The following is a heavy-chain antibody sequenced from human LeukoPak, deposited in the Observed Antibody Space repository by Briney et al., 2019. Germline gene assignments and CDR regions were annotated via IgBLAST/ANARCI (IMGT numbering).Heavy chain of an antibody. V-gene: IGHV3-15*07. CDR1: GFTFSNAW. J-gene: IGHJ4*02. D-gene: IGHD3-22*01. CDR3: STTYCYDSSEGY. CDR2: IKSKTDGGTT. Sequence: MAGGSLRLSCAASGFTFSNAWMNWVRQAPGKGLEWVGRIKSKTDGGTTDYAAPVKGRFTISRDDSKNTLYLQMNSLKTEDAAVYYCSTTYCYDSSEGYWGQGTLVTVSS.